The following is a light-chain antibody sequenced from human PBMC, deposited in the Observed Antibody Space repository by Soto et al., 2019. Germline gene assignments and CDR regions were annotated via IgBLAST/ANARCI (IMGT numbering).Light chain of an antibody. J-gene: IGLJ1*01. CDR3: KSYTNSDTYV. CDR2: DVT. V-gene: IGLV2-14*03. CDR1: SGDIGSYNF. Sequence: SVLTQPASVSGSPGQSITISCTGTSGDIGSYNFVSWYQQHPGKAPKLIISDVTSRPSGVSSRFSGSKSDNTASLTISGLQSEDEADYYCKSYTNSDTYVFGTGTKLTVL.